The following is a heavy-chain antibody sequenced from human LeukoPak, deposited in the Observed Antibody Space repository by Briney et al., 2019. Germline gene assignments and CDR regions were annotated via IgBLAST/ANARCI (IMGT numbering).Heavy chain of an antibody. J-gene: IGHJ4*02. CDR1: GFTFSSYS. CDR3: ARDISPPPYFDY. Sequence: GGSLRHSCAASGFTFSSYSMNWVRQAPGKGLEWVSSISSSSSYIYYADSVKGRFTISRDNAKNSLYLQMNSLRAEDTAVYYCARDISPPPYFDYWGQGTLVTVSS. V-gene: IGHV3-21*01. CDR2: ISSSSSYI.